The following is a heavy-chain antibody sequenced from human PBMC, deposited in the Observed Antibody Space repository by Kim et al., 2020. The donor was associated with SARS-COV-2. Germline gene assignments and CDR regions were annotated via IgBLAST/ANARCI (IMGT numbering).Heavy chain of an antibody. CDR3: ARAGGSRGYCTNGVCYPPRYNWFDP. Sequence: GESLKISCKGSGYSFTSYWIGWVRQMPGKGLEWMGIIYPGDSDTRYSPSFQGQVTISADKSISTAYLQWSSLKASDTAMYYCARAGGSRGYCTNGVCYPPRYNWFDPWGQGTLVTVSS. D-gene: IGHD2-8*01. V-gene: IGHV5-51*01. CDR2: IYPGDSDT. CDR1: GYSFTSYW. J-gene: IGHJ5*02.